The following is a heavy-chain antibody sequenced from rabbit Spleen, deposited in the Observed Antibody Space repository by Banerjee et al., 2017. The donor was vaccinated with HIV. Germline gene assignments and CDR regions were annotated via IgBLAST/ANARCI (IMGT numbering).Heavy chain of an antibody. CDR1: GVSFSGNSY. V-gene: IGHV1S40*01. Sequence: QSLEESGGDLVKPGASLTLTCIASGVSFSGNSYMCWVRQAPGKGLEWIACIDTGSSGFTYFATWAKGRFTCSKTSSTTVTLQMTSLTAADTATYFCARDSGSSFSSYGMDLWGQGTLVTVS. CDR2: IDTGSSGFT. D-gene: IGHD8-1*01. J-gene: IGHJ6*01. CDR3: ARDSGSSFSSYGMDL.